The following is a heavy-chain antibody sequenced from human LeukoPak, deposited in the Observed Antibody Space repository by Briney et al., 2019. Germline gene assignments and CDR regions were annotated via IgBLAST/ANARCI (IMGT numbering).Heavy chain of an antibody. CDR1: GFTFSSYA. D-gene: IGHD4-17*01. V-gene: IGHV3-30*18. CDR3: AKDSVTTLDY. J-gene: IGHJ4*02. CDR2: ISYDGSRK. Sequence: GGSRRLSSAASGFTFSSYAVQWVRQPPDKVLEWVAVISYDGSRKYFATSVKGRCIISRDNSKYTVYLQMNSLRTEDTAVYYCAKDSVTTLDYWGQGTLVTVSS.